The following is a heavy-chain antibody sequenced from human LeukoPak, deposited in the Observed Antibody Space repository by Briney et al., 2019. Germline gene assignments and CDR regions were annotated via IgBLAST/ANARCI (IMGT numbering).Heavy chain of an antibody. Sequence: ASVKVSCKASGYTFTSYYMHWVRQAPGQGLEWMGIINPSGGSTSYAQKFQGRVTMTRDMSTSTVYMELSSLRSEDTAVCYCARAPRTKGPIAAAGIDYYYYMDVWGKGTTVTVSS. CDR3: ARAPRTKGPIAAAGIDYYYYMDV. CDR2: INPSGGST. V-gene: IGHV1-46*01. CDR1: GYTFTSYY. J-gene: IGHJ6*03. D-gene: IGHD6-13*01.